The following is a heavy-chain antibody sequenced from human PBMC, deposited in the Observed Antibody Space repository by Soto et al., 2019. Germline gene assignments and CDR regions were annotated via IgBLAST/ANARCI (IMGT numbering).Heavy chain of an antibody. Sequence: QVQLVESGGGVVQPGRSLRLSCAASGFRFSNYGMHWVRQAPGKGLEWLAVIVADGTGLHYADSVRGRFTISRDNSKNTLYLQLNSLGADVSAIYFCARDDGLPGNGIDHWGQGTLVTVSS. CDR2: IVADGTGL. CDR1: GFRFSNYG. J-gene: IGHJ4*02. V-gene: IGHV3-33*01. CDR3: ARDDGLPGNGIDH.